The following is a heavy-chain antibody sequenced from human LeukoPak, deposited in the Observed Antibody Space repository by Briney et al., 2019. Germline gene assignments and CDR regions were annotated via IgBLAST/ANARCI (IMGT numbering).Heavy chain of an antibody. CDR1: GFTFSSYA. Sequence: SGGSLRLSCAASGFTFSSYAMSWVRQAPGKGLEWVSAISGSGGSTYYADSVKGRFTISRDNSKNTLYLQMNSLRAEDTAVYYCAKGNMDYYGSGSGFRFDPWGQGTLVTVSS. CDR3: AKGNMDYYGSGSGFRFDP. CDR2: ISGSGGST. J-gene: IGHJ5*02. V-gene: IGHV3-23*01. D-gene: IGHD3-10*01.